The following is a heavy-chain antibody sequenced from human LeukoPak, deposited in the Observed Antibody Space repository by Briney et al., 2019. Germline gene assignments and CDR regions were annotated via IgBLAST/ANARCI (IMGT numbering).Heavy chain of an antibody. D-gene: IGHD3-3*01. CDR1: GYTFTSYY. J-gene: IGHJ3*02. CDR2: INPSGGST. V-gene: IGHV1-46*01. Sequence: ASVKVSCKASGYTFTSYYMHWVRQAPGQGLEWMGIINPSGGSTSYAQKFQGRVTMTRDTSTSTVYMELSSLRSEDTAVYYCAREELRFLEWLSNHDAFDIWGQGTMVTVSS. CDR3: AREELRFLEWLSNHDAFDI.